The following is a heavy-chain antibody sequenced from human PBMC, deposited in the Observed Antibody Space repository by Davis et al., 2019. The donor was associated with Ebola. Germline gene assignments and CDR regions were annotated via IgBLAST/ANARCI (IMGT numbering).Heavy chain of an antibody. CDR1: GGSFSGYY. Sequence: MPGGSLRLSCAVYGGSFSGYYWSWIRQPPGKGLEWIGEINHSGSTNYNPSLKSRVTISVDTSKNQFSLKLSSVTAADTAVYYCARGAGYSRFDYWGQGTLVTVSS. CDR2: INHSGST. V-gene: IGHV4-34*01. J-gene: IGHJ4*02. D-gene: IGHD6-13*01. CDR3: ARGAGYSRFDY.